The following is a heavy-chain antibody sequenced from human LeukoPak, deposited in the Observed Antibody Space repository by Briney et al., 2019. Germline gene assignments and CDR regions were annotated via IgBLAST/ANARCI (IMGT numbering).Heavy chain of an antibody. CDR2: ISFDSSVI. CDR3: AREGFSTVTSVS. Sequence: GGSLRLSCGDSGYNFNNYNMNWVRQAPGKGLEWVSYISFDSSVIYYRDSVKGRFTISRDNAKNSLYLQMSSLRAEDSAIYYCAREGFSTVTSVSWGQRTLVTFSS. CDR1: GYNFNNYN. J-gene: IGHJ4*02. D-gene: IGHD4-11*01. V-gene: IGHV3-21*01.